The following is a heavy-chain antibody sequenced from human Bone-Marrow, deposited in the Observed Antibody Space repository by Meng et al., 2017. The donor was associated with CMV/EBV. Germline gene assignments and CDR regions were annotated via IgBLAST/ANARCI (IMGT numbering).Heavy chain of an antibody. D-gene: IGHD5-18*01. Sequence: SVKVSCKASGYTFTSYGISWVRQAPGQGLEWMGGIIPILGIANYAQKFQGRVTITADKSTSTAYMELSSLRSEDTAVYYCARGGGYSYGHNWFDPWGQGTLVTVSS. CDR1: GYTFTSYG. CDR3: ARGGGYSYGHNWFDP. J-gene: IGHJ5*02. V-gene: IGHV1-69*10. CDR2: IIPILGIA.